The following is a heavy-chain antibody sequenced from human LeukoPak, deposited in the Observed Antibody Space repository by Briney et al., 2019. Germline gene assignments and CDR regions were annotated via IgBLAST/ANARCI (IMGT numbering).Heavy chain of an antibody. J-gene: IGHJ5*02. CDR1: GYTFTSYY. CDR3: ATMLHPPRGIAAAGTFGGFDP. V-gene: IGHV1-46*01. D-gene: IGHD6-13*01. Sequence: GASVKVSCKASGYTFTSYYMHWVRQAPGQGLEWMGIINPNGGSTSYAQKFQGRVTMTRDTSTSTVYMELSSLRSEDTAVYYCATMLHPPRGIAAAGTFGGFDPWGQGTLVTVSS. CDR2: INPNGGST.